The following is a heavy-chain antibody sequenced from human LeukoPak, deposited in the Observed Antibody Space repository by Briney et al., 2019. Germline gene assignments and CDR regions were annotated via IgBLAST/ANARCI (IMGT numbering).Heavy chain of an antibody. D-gene: IGHD3-16*01. CDR2: INPNSGGT. CDR3: ARDGGSENYYYYGMDV. J-gene: IGHJ6*02. V-gene: IGHV1-2*02. CDR1: GYTFTGYC. Sequence: ASVKVSCKASGYTFTGYCMHWVRQAPGQGLEWMGWINPNSGGTNYAQKFQGRVTMTRDTSISTAYMELSRLRSDDTAVYYCARDGGSENYYYYGMDVWGQGTTVTVSS.